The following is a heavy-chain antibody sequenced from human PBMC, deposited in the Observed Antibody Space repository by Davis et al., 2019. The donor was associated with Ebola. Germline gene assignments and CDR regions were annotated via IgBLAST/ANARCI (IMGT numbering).Heavy chain of an antibody. D-gene: IGHD6-13*01. Sequence: PSETLSLTCAVYGESFSSYSWTWIRQPPGKGLEWIGEINHSGTTNYNPSLKSRVTISVDTFKNQFSLNLRSVTAADTAVYYCARGRSRFDYWGQGTLVTVSS. CDR3: ARGRSRFDY. J-gene: IGHJ4*02. CDR2: INHSGTT. CDR1: GESFSSYS. V-gene: IGHV4-34*01.